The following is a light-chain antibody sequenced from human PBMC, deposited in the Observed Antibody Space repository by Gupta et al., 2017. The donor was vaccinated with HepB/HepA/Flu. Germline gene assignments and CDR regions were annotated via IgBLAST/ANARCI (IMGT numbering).Light chain of an antibody. V-gene: IGKV1-39*01. Sequence: DIQMTQSPSSLSASVGDRVTITCRASQSISSYLNWYQQKPGKAPKLLIYAASSLQSGVPSRFSGSGSGTDFTLTISSLQPEDFATYYCQQSYSFPHTFGQGTXLEIK. CDR1: QSISSY. J-gene: IGKJ2*01. CDR3: QQSYSFPHT. CDR2: AAS.